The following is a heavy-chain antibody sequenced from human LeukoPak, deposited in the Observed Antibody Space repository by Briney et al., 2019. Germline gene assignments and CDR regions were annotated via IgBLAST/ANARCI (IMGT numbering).Heavy chain of an antibody. D-gene: IGHD2-2*01. V-gene: IGHV3-23*01. CDR2: ISGSGGST. Sequence: GGSLRLSCAASGFTFSSYAMSWVRQAPGKGLEWVSAISGSGGSTYYADSVKGRFTISRDNSKNTLYLQMNSLRAEDTAVYYRAKGDIVVVPAARGDYYGMDVWGQGTTVTVSS. CDR1: GFTFSSYA. J-gene: IGHJ6*02. CDR3: AKGDIVVVPAARGDYYGMDV.